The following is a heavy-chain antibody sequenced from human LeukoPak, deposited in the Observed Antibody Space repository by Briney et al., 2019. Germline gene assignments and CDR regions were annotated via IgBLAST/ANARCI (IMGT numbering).Heavy chain of an antibody. D-gene: IGHD1-26*01. CDR2: ISGSGGST. J-gene: IGHJ4*02. V-gene: IGHV3-23*01. CDR1: GFTFSSYA. CDR3: AKSGAIGTSVDYYFDY. Sequence: AGGSLRLSCAASGFTFSSYAVSWVRQAPGKGLEWVSTISGSGGSTYYADSVKGRFTNSRDNSKNTLYLQMNSLRAEDTAVYYCAKSGAIGTSVDYYFDYWGQGTLVTVSS.